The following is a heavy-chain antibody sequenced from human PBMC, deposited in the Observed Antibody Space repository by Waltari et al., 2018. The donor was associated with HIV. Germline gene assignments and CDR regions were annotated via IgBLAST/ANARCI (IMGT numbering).Heavy chain of an antibody. V-gene: IGHV4-34*01. CDR1: GGSFTNFY. CDR2: INHGGDT. Sequence: QVQLQQWGAGLLKPSETLSLTCSVYGGSFTNFYWHWIRQTPDEGLQWIGEINHGGDTNVNPSLKSLVIMSIDTSKYEISLNLTSVSVADTALYFCARRGSSASPLTLWGRGSRVTVSS. CDR3: ARRGSSASPLTL. D-gene: IGHD3-10*01. J-gene: IGHJ4*02.